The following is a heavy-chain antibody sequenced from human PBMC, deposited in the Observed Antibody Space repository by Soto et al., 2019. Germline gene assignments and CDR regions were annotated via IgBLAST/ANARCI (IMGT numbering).Heavy chain of an antibody. CDR3: ARGRGSSGYYYVYYFDY. V-gene: IGHV4-34*01. D-gene: IGHD3-22*01. Sequence: SETLSLTCAVYGGSFSGYYWSWIRQPPGKGLEWIGEINHSGSTNYNPSLKSRVTISVDTSKNQFSLKLSSVTAADTAVYYCARGRGSSGYYYVYYFDYWGQGTLVTVSS. J-gene: IGHJ4*02. CDR1: GGSFSGYY. CDR2: INHSGST.